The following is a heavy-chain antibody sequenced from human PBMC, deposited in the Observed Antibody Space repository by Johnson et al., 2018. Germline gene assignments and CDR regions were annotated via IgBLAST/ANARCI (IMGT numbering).Heavy chain of an antibody. D-gene: IGHD3-16*01. V-gene: IGHV3-47*02. J-gene: IGHJ6*02. CDR2: IGTGGDT. CDR1: GFAFSSYV. CDR3: ARWGTPKIMDV. Sequence: VQLVESGGGLVQPGGSLRPSCAASGFAFSSYVLHWVRRAPGKGPEWVSAIGTGGDTNYADSVMGRFTISRDNSNNTLYLQMNSLRAEDTAVYYCARWGTPKIMDVWGQGTTVTVSS.